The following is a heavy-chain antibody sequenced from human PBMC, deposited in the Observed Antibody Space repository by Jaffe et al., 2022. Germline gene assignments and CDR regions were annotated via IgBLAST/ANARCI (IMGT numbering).Heavy chain of an antibody. J-gene: IGHJ3*02. V-gene: IGHV4-59*01. D-gene: IGHD6-13*01. CDR1: GGSINSYY. Sequence: QVQLQESGPGLVKPSETLSLTCTVSGGSINSYYWSWIRQPPGKGLEWIGYISHSGSTNYNPSLKSRVTISVDTSKNQFSLKLSSVTAADTAVYYCARVINTSSLFEGSAFDIWGQGTMVTVSS. CDR2: ISHSGST. CDR3: ARVINTSSLFEGSAFDI.